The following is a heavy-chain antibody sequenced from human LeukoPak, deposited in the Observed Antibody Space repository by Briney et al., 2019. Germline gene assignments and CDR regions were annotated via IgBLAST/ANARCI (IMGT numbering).Heavy chain of an antibody. CDR1: GGTFSSYA. CDR2: IIPIFGTA. D-gene: IGHD5-18*01. Sequence: SVKVSCKASGGTFSSYAISWVRQAPGQGLEWMGGIIPIFGTANYAQRFRGRVTTTADKSTSTAYMELGSLRSEDTAVYYCARDRGYSYGRGFDYWGQGTLVTVSS. V-gene: IGHV1-69*06. J-gene: IGHJ4*02. CDR3: ARDRGYSYGRGFDY.